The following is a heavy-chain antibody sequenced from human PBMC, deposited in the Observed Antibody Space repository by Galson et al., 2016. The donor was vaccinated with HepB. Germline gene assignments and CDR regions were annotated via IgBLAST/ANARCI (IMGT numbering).Heavy chain of an antibody. CDR2: IGGSGGDT. V-gene: IGHV3-23*01. CDR1: GFTFSKYM. J-gene: IGHJ3*02. Sequence: SLRLSCAASGFTFSKYMMNWVRQAPGKGLEWVSAIGGSGGDTYYPDSVKGRFTISRDNSKNTLYLHINSLRAEDTAVYYCARCGYGVSEAFDIWGQGTMVSISS. D-gene: IGHD3-22*01. CDR3: ARCGYGVSEAFDI.